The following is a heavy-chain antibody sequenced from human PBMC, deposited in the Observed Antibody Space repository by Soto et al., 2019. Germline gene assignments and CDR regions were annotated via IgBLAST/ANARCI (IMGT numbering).Heavy chain of an antibody. D-gene: IGHD6-13*01. CDR3: AYSSTPFDY. CDR2: ISGSGGST. V-gene: IGHV3-23*01. CDR1: GFTFSSYA. J-gene: IGHJ4*02. Sequence: EVQLLESGGGLVQPGGSLRLSCAASGFTFSSYAMSWVRQAPGKGLEWVSAISGSGGSTYYADSVKGRFTISRDNSKTTLSLPLNSLRAEDTAVYSCAYSSTPFDYWGQGTLVTVSS.